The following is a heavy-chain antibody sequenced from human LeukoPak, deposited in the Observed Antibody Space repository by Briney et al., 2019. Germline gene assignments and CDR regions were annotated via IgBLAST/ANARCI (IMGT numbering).Heavy chain of an antibody. J-gene: IGHJ6*03. CDR1: DGSIGSYY. D-gene: IGHD1-26*01. Sequence: PSETLSLTCTVSDGSIGSYYWSWIRQPPGKGLEWIGYIYYSGSTNYNPSLKSRVTISVDTSKNQFSLKLSSVTAADTAVYYCARVPARQGATGYYYYYMDVWGKGTTVTVSS. CDR3: ARVPARQGATGYYYYYMDV. CDR2: IYYSGST. V-gene: IGHV4-59*01.